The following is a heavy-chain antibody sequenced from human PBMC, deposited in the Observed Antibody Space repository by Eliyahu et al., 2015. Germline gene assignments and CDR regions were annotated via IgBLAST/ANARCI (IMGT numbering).Heavy chain of an antibody. CDR3: ARGGATYVDYMWESSTTTLIDY. Sequence: EVQLVESGGGLVQPGGSLRLSCAASGFTFSXYXMPWVRQAPGKGLVWVSRIKGDGSSTTYADSVKGRITISRDNAKNTLYLQMSSLRAEDTAVYYCARGGATYVDYMWESSTTTLIDYWGQGTLVTVSS. CDR1: GFTFSXYX. V-gene: IGHV3-74*01. D-gene: IGHD3-16*01. J-gene: IGHJ4*02. CDR2: IKGDGSST.